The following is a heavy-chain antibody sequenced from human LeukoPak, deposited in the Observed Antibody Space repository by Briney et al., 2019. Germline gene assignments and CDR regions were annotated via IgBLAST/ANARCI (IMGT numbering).Heavy chain of an antibody. CDR3: ARVGGH. J-gene: IGHJ4*02. Sequence: GGSLRLSCAASGFTFSSYGMHWVRQAPGKGLEWVAFIRYDGSNKHYADSVRGRFTISRDNSKNTLYLQMNSLRVEDTAVYYCARVGGHWGQGTLVTVSS. CDR1: GFTFSSYG. V-gene: IGHV3-30*02. CDR2: IRYDGSNK. D-gene: IGHD3-10*01.